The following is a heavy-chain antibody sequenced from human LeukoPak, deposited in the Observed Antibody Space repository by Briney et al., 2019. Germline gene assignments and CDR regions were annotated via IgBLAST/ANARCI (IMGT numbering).Heavy chain of an antibody. CDR3: ARRYSYSSLPDY. V-gene: IGHV4-39*01. Sequence: SETLSLTCTVSGGSISSSTYYWGWIRQPPGKGLEWIGSSYYTVSTYYNPSLKSRVTISVDTSKNQFSLKLSSVTAADTAVYYCARRYSYSSLPDYWGQGTLVTVSS. D-gene: IGHD6-19*01. J-gene: IGHJ4*02. CDR2: SYYTVST. CDR1: GGSISSSTYY.